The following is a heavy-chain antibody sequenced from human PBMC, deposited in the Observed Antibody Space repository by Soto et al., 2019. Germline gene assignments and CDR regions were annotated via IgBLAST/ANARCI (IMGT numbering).Heavy chain of an antibody. CDR1: GGTFSSYA. V-gene: IGHV1-69*01. D-gene: IGHD4-17*01. J-gene: IGHJ4*02. Sequence: QVQLVQSGAEVKKPGSSVKVSCKASGGTFSSYAISWVRQAPGQGLEWMGGIIPIFGTPNYAQKFQGRVTITADESTSTAYMELSSLRSEDTAVYYCARGWGIYGDYWGGFFAYWGKGTLVTVSS. CDR3: ARGWGIYGDYWGGFFAY. CDR2: IIPIFGTP.